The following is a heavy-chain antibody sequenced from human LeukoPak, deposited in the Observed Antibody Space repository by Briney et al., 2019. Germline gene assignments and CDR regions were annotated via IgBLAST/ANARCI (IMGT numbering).Heavy chain of an antibody. CDR3: VRSSSTAGMYV. CDR1: GFTFSTYD. Sequence: GRSLTLSHAASGFTFSTYDTHWVSQATGKGLEWVSAIGTAGDTYYPGSVKGRFTISRDNAQNSLYFQINSLRVGGTAGLYCVRSSSTAGMYVWGQGSTVTV. D-gene: IGHD6-13*01. V-gene: IGHV3-13*04. CDR2: IGTAGDT. J-gene: IGHJ6*02.